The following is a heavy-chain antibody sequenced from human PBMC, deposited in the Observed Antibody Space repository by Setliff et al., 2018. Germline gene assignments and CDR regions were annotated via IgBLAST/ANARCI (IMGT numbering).Heavy chain of an antibody. D-gene: IGHD7-27*01. Sequence: GGSLRLSCAASGFTFSDHYIDWIRQAPGKGLEWVAFTRHDGSNKFYADSVKGRFTISRDNVKNSLFLQMNRLGAEDTAVYYCVRDLHWGFDYWGLGTLVTVSS. CDR1: GFTFSDHY. CDR3: VRDLHWGFDY. CDR2: TRHDGSNK. J-gene: IGHJ4*02. V-gene: IGHV3-30*02.